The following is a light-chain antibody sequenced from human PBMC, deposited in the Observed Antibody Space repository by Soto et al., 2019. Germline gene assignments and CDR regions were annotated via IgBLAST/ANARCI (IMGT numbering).Light chain of an antibody. CDR3: QTWGTGNWV. Sequence: QSELTQSPSASASLGASVKLTCTLSSGHSNYAIAWHQQQPEKGPRYLMVLNSDGSHSKGDGIPDRFSGSSSGAERYLTISSLQSEDEADYYCQTWGTGNWVFGGGTKLTVL. CDR2: LNSDGSH. J-gene: IGLJ3*02. CDR1: SGHSNYA. V-gene: IGLV4-69*01.